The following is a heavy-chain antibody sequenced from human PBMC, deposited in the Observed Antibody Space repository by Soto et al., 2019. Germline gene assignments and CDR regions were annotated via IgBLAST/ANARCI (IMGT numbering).Heavy chain of an antibody. CDR2: IYWDDDK. CDR3: AHRDGNMVRGVISFDY. J-gene: IGHJ4*02. Sequence: QITLKESGPTLVKPTQTLTLTCIFSGFSISTSGVGVGWIRQPPGKALEWLALIYWDDDKRYSPILKSRLTITKDTCKNLVVLTMTNMDPVYTATYYCAHRDGNMVRGVISFDYWGQGTLVTVSS. D-gene: IGHD3-10*01. V-gene: IGHV2-5*02. CDR1: GFSISTSGVG.